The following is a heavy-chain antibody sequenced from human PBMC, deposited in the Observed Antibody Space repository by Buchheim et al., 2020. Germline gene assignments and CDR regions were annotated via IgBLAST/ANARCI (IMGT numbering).Heavy chain of an antibody. CDR2: INGSGFGT. CDR1: GFTSTSYG. CDR3: AKDGGRTSWGISPLYYFDH. V-gene: IGHV3-23*01. D-gene: IGHD7-27*01. J-gene: IGHJ4*02. Sequence: EVQLLESGGGLARPGGSLRLSCAGSGFTSTSYGMSWVRQAPGRGLEWVAGINGSGFGTWYAGSVKGRFTISRDHSEHTVYLQMDSLRVEDTAIYFCAKDGGRTSWGISPLYYFDHWGQGSL.